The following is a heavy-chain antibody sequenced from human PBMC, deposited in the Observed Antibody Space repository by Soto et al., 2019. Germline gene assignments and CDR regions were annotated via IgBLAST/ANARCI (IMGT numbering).Heavy chain of an antibody. CDR3: AGDLGGGGHDY. CDR2: ISHSGGT. V-gene: IGHV4-38-2*02. CDR1: GYSVSSGYF. Sequence: SETLSLTCVVSGYSVSSGYFGGWIRQPPGKGLEWIGSISHSGGTYYNPSLKSRVTLSINTSKNQLSLTLSSVTAADTAVYYCAGDLGGGGHDYWGQGALVTVSS. J-gene: IGHJ4*02. D-gene: IGHD3-16*01.